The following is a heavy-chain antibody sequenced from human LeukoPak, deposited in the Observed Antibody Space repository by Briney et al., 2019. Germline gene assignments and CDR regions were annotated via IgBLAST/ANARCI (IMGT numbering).Heavy chain of an antibody. CDR3: ARGGKYTYGHFDY. D-gene: IGHD5-18*01. CDR1: GFTFSNYA. Sequence: GGSLRLSCAASGFTFSNYAMSWVRQAPGKGLEWVSSISGSGGSTYYADSVKGRFTISRDTSKNTLYLQMNGLRAEDTAVYFCARGGKYTYGHFDYWGQGTLVTVSS. V-gene: IGHV3-23*01. CDR2: ISGSGGST. J-gene: IGHJ4*02.